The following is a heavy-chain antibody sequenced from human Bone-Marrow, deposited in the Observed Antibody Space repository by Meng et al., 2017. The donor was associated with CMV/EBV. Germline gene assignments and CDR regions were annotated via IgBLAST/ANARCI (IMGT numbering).Heavy chain of an antibody. J-gene: IGHJ6*02. CDR3: ARGYSSSWYYYGMDV. V-gene: IGHV1-69*05. D-gene: IGHD6-13*01. Sequence: SVKASCKASGGTFSSYTISWVRQAPGQGLEWMGGIIPIFGTANYAQKFQGRVTITTDESTSTAYMELSSLRSEDTAVYYCARGYSSSWYYYGMDVWGQGTTVTVSS. CDR2: IIPIFGTA. CDR1: GGTFSSYT.